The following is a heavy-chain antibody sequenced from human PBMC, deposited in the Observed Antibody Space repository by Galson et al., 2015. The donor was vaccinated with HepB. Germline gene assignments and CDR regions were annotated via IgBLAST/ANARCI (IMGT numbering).Heavy chain of an antibody. CDR3: ARQGGPHYYDSSGYYL. V-gene: IGHV5-10-1*01. CDR1: GYSFTSYW. CDR2: IDPSDSYT. D-gene: IGHD3-22*01. Sequence: QSGAEVKKPGESLRISCKGSGYSFTSYWISWVRQMPGKGLEWLGRIDPSDSYTNYSPSFQGHVTISANKAISTAYLQWISLKASHTAMYYWARQGGPHYYDSSGYYLWGQGTLVTVSS. J-gene: IGHJ5*02.